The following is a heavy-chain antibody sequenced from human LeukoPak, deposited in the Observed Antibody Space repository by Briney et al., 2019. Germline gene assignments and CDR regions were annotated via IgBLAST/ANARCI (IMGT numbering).Heavy chain of an antibody. J-gene: IGHJ5*02. Sequence: QAGGSLRLSCAASGFTFDDYAMHWVRQAPGKGLEWVSGISWNSGSIGYADSVKGRFTISRDNAKNSLYLQMNSLRAEDTALYYCARDYYDSSGSSWFDPWGQGTLVTVSS. CDR3: ARDYYDSSGSSWFDP. CDR1: GFTFDDYA. V-gene: IGHV3-9*01. CDR2: ISWNSGSI. D-gene: IGHD3-22*01.